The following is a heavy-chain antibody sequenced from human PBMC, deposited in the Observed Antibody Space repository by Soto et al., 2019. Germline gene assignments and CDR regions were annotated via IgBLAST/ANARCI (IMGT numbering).Heavy chain of an antibody. CDR2: INAGNGNT. Sequence: QVRLVQSGAEEEKPGASVKVSCKASGNTFTNYAIHWVRQAPGQRLEWMGWINAGNGNTKYSQKFQGRVSITKDTSASTAYMELSSLTSEDTAVYYCASGDSSGYTALDIWGQGTMVTVS. CDR1: GNTFTNYA. V-gene: IGHV1-3*05. J-gene: IGHJ3*02. D-gene: IGHD3-22*01. CDR3: ASGDSSGYTALDI.